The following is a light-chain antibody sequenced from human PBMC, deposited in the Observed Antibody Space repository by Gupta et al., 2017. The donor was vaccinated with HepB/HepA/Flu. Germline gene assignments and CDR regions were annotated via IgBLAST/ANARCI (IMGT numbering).Light chain of an antibody. Sequence: QSALTQPASVSGSPGQSITISCTGTSSDLGGYNYVSWYQQHPGKAPELIIYDVTNRPSGVSYRFSGSKSGTTASLTISGLQAEDEADYYCSSYTSSTTLVFGGGTKLTVL. V-gene: IGLV2-14*03. CDR3: SSYTSSTTLV. J-gene: IGLJ2*01. CDR1: SSDLGGYNY. CDR2: DVT.